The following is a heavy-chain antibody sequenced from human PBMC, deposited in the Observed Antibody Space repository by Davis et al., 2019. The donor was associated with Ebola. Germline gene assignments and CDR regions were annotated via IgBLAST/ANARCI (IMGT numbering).Heavy chain of an antibody. CDR2: ISSSGSTI. CDR3: ARMSGDRQQLVAPFDY. CDR1: GFTFSNAW. J-gene: IGHJ4*02. V-gene: IGHV3-48*03. D-gene: IGHD6-13*01. Sequence: GESLNISCAASGFTFSNAWMNWVRQAPGKGLEWVSYISSSGSTIYYADSVKGRFTISRDNAKNSLYLQMNSLRAEDTAVYYCARMSGDRQQLVAPFDYWGQGTLVTVSS.